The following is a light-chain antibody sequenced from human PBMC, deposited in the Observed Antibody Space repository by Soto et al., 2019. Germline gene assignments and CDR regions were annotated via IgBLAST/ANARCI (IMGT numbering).Light chain of an antibody. CDR1: QSVSNY. V-gene: IGKV3-11*01. Sequence: EIVLTQSPATLSLSPGERATLSCRASQSVSNYLAWYQQKPGQAPRLLIYETSNRATGSPARFSGSGSETDFSLTISSREPEDSAVYYCQQRSNWPPRTFGRGTRLEIK. J-gene: IGKJ5*01. CDR3: QQRSNWPPRT. CDR2: ETS.